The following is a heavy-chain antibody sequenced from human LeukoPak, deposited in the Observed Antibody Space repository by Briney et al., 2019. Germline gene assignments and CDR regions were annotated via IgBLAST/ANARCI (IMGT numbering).Heavy chain of an antibody. Sequence: PGGALRLSCVGSEFTVSNYEMNWVRQAPGKGLGWLSKIGGGDTPITYADSVEGRFTISRDSDTNSLYLQMNSLRAEDTAIYFCVSEPSTSNFNGLDFWGQGTMVTVSP. CDR3: VSEPSTSNFNGLDF. J-gene: IGHJ3*01. CDR2: IGGGDTPI. V-gene: IGHV3-48*03. D-gene: IGHD4-11*01. CDR1: EFTVSNYE.